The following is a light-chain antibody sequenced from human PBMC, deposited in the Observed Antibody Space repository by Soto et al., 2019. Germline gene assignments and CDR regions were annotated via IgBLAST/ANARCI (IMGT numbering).Light chain of an antibody. V-gene: IGKV1-9*01. Sequence: DVQLTQSPSFLSASVGDRVTITCRASQGISTDLAWYQQKPGKAPKLLMYAASTLHSGVPSRFSGSGSGTEFTLTIGSLQPEDFATDDCPQRIHYPLTFGGGTKVETK. CDR1: QGISTD. J-gene: IGKJ4*01. CDR3: PQRIHYPLT. CDR2: AAS.